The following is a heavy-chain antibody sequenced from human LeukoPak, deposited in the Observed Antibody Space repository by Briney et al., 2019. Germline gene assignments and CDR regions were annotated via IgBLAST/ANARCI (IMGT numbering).Heavy chain of an antibody. CDR2: INSDGSST. D-gene: IGHD2-2*01. V-gene: IGHV3-74*01. J-gene: IGHJ4*02. Sequence: GGSLRLSCAASGFSFSSYWMHWVRQAPAKGLVWVSRINSDGSSTSYADSVKGRFTISRDNAKNTLYLQMNSLRAEDTAVYYCARVAYYCSSISCYAPFDYWGQGTLVTVSS. CDR3: ARVAYYCSSISCYAPFDY. CDR1: GFSFSSYW.